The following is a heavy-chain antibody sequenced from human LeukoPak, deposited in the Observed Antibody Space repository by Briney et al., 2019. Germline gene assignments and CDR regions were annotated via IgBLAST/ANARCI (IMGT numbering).Heavy chain of an antibody. CDR1: GGSISNYY. CDR2: IYSDGTT. Sequence: SETLSPTCTVSGGSISNYYWSWIRQPAGKGLEWIGRIYSDGTTNYSPSLKSRVTMSLEMSKNQFSLRLSSVTAADTAVYYCARGPGIIHYWGQGTLVTVSS. J-gene: IGHJ4*02. CDR3: ARGPGIIHY. D-gene: IGHD6-13*01. V-gene: IGHV4-4*07.